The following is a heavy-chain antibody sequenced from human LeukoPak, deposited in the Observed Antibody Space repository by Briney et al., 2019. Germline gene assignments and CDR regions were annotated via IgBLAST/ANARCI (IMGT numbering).Heavy chain of an antibody. Sequence: GESLKISCKGSGYSFTSYWIGWVRQAPGKGLEWVANIKDGGREDIYVKSVKGRFAISRDDAKSTLYLQMDSLRGDDTALYYCARDNGGYFDTWGRGTPVTVSS. J-gene: IGHJ5*02. CDR1: GYSFTSYW. CDR3: ARDNGGYFDT. V-gene: IGHV3-7*03. CDR2: IKDGGRED. D-gene: IGHD1-1*01.